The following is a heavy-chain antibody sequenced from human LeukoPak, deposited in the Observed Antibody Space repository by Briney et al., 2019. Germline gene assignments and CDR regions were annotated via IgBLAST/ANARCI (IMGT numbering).Heavy chain of an antibody. CDR3: TTRGRDRHYFDY. D-gene: IGHD3-16*01. J-gene: IGHJ4*02. CDR2: ISYDGSNK. CDR1: GFTFSSYA. Sequence: PGGSLRLSCAASGFTFSSYAMHWVRQAPGKGLEWVAVISYDGSNKYYADSVKGRFTISRDNSKNTLYLQMNSLKTEDTAVYYCTTRGRDRHYFDYWGQGTLVTVSS. V-gene: IGHV3-30*04.